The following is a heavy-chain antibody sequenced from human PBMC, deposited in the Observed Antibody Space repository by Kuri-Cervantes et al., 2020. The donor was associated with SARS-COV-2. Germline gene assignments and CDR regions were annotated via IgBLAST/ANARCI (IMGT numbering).Heavy chain of an antibody. J-gene: IGHJ4*02. D-gene: IGHD1-1*01. CDR1: GFTFRSYG. CDR2: INPDGSYT. CDR3: VRDGDHWNFDY. V-gene: IGHV3-74*01. Sequence: GGSLRLSCEASGFTFRSYGMVWVRQAPGKGLVWVSRINPDGSYTNNANSVKGRFTLSRDNAKNMLFLQMNSLRAEDTAVYYCVRDGDHWNFDYWGQGTLVTVSS.